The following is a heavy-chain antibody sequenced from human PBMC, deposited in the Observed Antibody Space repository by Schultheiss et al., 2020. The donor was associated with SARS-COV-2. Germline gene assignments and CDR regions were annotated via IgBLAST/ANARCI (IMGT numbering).Heavy chain of an antibody. Sequence: GESLKISCAASGFTFSNYGMHWVRQAPGKGPEWVAVISYDGRNEYYADSVKGRFTISRDNSKNSLYLQMNSLRAEDTAVYYCARDRDYRTPYNWFDPWGQGTLVTVSS. J-gene: IGHJ5*02. CDR2: ISYDGRNE. V-gene: IGHV3-30*03. D-gene: IGHD4-11*01. CDR3: ARDRDYRTPYNWFDP. CDR1: GFTFSNYG.